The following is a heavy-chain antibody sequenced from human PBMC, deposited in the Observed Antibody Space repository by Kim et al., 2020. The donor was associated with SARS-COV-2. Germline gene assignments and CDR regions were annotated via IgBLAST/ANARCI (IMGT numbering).Heavy chain of an antibody. CDR3: ARSIVGATRGFDY. D-gene: IGHD1-26*01. V-gene: IGHV5-51*01. Sequence: YSPSFQGHVTISADKSISTAYLQWSSLKASDTAMYYCARSIVGATRGFDYWGQGTLVTVSS. J-gene: IGHJ4*02.